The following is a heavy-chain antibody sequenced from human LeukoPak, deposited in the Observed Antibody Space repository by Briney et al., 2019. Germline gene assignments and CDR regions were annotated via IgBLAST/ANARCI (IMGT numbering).Heavy chain of an antibody. CDR2: IYSGGST. Sequence: GGSLRLSCAASGFTVSSNYMSWVRQAPGKGLEWVSIIYSGGSTYYADSVKGRFTISRDNSKNTLYLQMNSLRAEDTAVYYCARTRLRYFDWFIGESDYWGQGTLVTVSS. J-gene: IGHJ4*02. CDR1: GFTVSSNY. V-gene: IGHV3-53*01. D-gene: IGHD3-9*01. CDR3: ARTRLRYFDWFIGESDY.